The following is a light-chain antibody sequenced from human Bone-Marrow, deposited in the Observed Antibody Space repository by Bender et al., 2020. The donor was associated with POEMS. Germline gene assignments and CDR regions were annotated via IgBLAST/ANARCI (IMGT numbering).Light chain of an antibody. Sequence: QSALTQAASVSGSPGQSISISCTGTSSDVGGYNYVSWYQQHPGKVPKLLIYDVSNRPSGVSTRFSGSKSGNTASLTISGLQAEDEADYYCSSYSSINTVVFGGGTKVTVL. V-gene: IGLV2-14*03. CDR3: SSYSSINTVV. J-gene: IGLJ3*02. CDR1: SSDVGGYNY. CDR2: DVS.